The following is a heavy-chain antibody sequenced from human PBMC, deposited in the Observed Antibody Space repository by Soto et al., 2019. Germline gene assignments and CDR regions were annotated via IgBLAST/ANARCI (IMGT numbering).Heavy chain of an antibody. CDR2: ISSSGSTI. D-gene: IGHD3-22*01. Sequence: LRLSCAASGFTFSSYEMNWVRQAPGKGLEWVSYISSSGSTIYYADSVKGRFTISRDNAKNSLYLQMNSLRAEDTAVYYCARDAPYYYDSSGYYPSSSFAFDIWGQGTMVTVSS. CDR3: ARDAPYYYDSSGYYPSSSFAFDI. J-gene: IGHJ3*02. CDR1: GFTFSSYE. V-gene: IGHV3-48*03.